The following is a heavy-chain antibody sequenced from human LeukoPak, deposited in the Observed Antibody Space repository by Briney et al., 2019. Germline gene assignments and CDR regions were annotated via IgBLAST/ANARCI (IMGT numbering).Heavy chain of an antibody. CDR2: IHPSSGDI. CDR3: ARVRGYDYVWGSCPY. CDR1: GYTFTGYY. D-gene: IGHD3-16*01. J-gene: IGHJ4*02. V-gene: IGHV1-2*02. Sequence: ASVKVSCKASGYTFTGYYMQWVRQAPGQGLEWMGWIHPSSGDINYSQKFQGRATMTRDTSISTAYMELSRLTSDDTAVYYCARVRGYDYVWGSCPYWGQGTLVTVSS.